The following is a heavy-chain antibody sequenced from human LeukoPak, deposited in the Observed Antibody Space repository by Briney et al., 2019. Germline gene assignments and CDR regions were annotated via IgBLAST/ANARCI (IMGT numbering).Heavy chain of an antibody. V-gene: IGHV4-39*01. CDR3: ARCAANYYFDY. CDR2: IYYSGST. CDR1: GGSISSSSYY. J-gene: IGHJ4*02. D-gene: IGHD2-15*01. Sequence: SETLSLTCTVSGGSISSSSYYWGWIRQPPGKGLEWIGSIYYSGSTYYNPSLKSRVTISVDTSKNQFSLKLSSVTAADTAVYYCARCAANYYFDYWGQGTLVTVSS.